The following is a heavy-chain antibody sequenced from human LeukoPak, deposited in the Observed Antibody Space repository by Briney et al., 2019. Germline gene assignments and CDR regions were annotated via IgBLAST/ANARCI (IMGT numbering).Heavy chain of an antibody. V-gene: IGHV4-61*02. D-gene: IGHD6-19*01. J-gene: IGHJ6*03. CDR3: ARGLGGIAVAGYYYYMDV. CDR1: GGSISSGSYY. CDR2: IYTSGST. Sequence: SETLSLTCTVSGGSISSGSYYWSWIRQPAGKGLEWIGRIYTSGSTNYNPSLKSRVTISVDTSKNQFSLKLSSVTAADTAVYYCARGLGGIAVAGYYYYMDVWAKGPRSPSP.